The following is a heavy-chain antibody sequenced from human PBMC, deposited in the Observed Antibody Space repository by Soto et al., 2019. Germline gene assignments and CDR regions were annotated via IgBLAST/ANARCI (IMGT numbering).Heavy chain of an antibody. CDR3: AHHPYYGLGSYSFDY. D-gene: IGHD3-10*01. CDR2: IYWDDDK. V-gene: IGHV2-5*02. Sequence: QITLKESGPTLVRPTQTLTLTCTFSGFSLTTSGVGVGWIRQPPGKALEWLAVIYWDDDKRYSSSLKSRLTITTDTSKNQVVLTRTNIDPVATATYSCAHHPYYGLGSYSFDYWGQGTLVTVSS. CDR1: GFSLTTSGVG. J-gene: IGHJ4*02.